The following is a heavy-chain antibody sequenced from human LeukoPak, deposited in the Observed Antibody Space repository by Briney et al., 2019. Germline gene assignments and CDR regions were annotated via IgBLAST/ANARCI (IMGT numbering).Heavy chain of an antibody. CDR2: IYSGGST. Sequence: GGSLRLSCAASGFTVSSNYMSWVRQAPGKGLEWVSVIYSGGSTYYADSVKGRFTISRDNSKNTLYLQMNSLRAEDTAVYYCARDGTPYGGNSVVGVDYWGQGTLVTVSS. CDR3: ARDGTPYGGNSVVGVDY. V-gene: IGHV3-66*01. D-gene: IGHD4-23*01. CDR1: GFTVSSNY. J-gene: IGHJ4*02.